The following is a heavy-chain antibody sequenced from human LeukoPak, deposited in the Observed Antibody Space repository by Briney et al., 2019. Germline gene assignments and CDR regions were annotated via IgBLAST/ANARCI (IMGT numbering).Heavy chain of an antibody. CDR2: IYTSGST. V-gene: IGHV4-61*02. D-gene: IGHD6-13*01. CDR1: GDSISSGDYY. CDR3: ARENRYSSSLYYYYYYYMDV. J-gene: IGHJ6*03. Sequence: SETLSLTCTVSGDSISSGDYYWSWIRQPAGKGLEWIGRIYTSGSTNYNPSLKSRVTISVDTSKNQFSLKLSSVTAADTAVYYCARENRYSSSLYYYYYYYMDVWGKGTTVTISS.